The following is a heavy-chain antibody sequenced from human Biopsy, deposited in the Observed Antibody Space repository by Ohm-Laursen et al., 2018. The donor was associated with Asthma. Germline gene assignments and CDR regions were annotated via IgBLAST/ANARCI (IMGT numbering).Heavy chain of an antibody. CDR1: GFSFNSYG. J-gene: IGHJ4*02. D-gene: IGHD4-17*01. CDR3: ATFPYGDYLPLDY. V-gene: IGHV3-30*03. CDR2: MSFDGRQT. Sequence: SLRLSCAASGFSFNSYGMHWVRQAPGKGLEWVAVMSFDGRQTYYADSVKGRFTISRDNSKNTLYLQMNSLRAEDTAVYYCATFPYGDYLPLDYWGQGTLVTVSS.